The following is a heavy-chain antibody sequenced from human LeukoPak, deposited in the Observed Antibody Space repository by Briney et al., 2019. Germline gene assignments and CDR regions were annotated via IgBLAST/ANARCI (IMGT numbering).Heavy chain of an antibody. CDR1: GYTFTGYY. CDR3: ARGTYDSSGYYPDFDY. CDR2: INPNSGGT. J-gene: IGHJ4*02. V-gene: IGHV1-2*02. Sequence: ASVKVSCKASGYTFTGYYMHWVRQAPGQGLEWMGWINPNSGGTNYAQKFQGRVTMTRDTSISTAYMELSRLRSDDTAVYYCARGTYDSSGYYPDFDYWGQGPLVTVSS. D-gene: IGHD3-22*01.